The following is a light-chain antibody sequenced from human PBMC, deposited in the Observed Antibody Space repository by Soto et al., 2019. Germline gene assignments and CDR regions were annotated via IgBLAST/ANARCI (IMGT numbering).Light chain of an antibody. V-gene: IGKV1-5*03. CDR3: QQYNSYSPT. CDR1: QSISSW. Sequence: EIQMTQSPSTLSASVGERVTITCRASQSISSWLAWYQQKPGKAPKLLIYNASSLESGVPSRFSGSGSGTEFTLTISSLQPDDFATYYCQQYNSYSPTFGQGTKLEIK. J-gene: IGKJ2*01. CDR2: NAS.